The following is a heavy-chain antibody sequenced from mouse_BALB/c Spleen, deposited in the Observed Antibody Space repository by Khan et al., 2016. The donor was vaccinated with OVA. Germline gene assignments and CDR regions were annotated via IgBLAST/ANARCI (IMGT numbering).Heavy chain of an antibody. Sequence: EVELVESGGGLVQPGGSRKLSCAASGFTFSDYGMAWVRQAPGKGPEWVAFISDLAYTIYYADNVTGGFTISRENAKKTLYLEMSSLRSEDTAIYDCARGGGTAPFAYWGLGTLVTVSA. V-gene: IGHV5-15*02. D-gene: IGHD1-2*01. CDR3: ARGGGTAPFAY. J-gene: IGHJ3*01. CDR1: GFTFSDYG. CDR2: ISDLAYTI.